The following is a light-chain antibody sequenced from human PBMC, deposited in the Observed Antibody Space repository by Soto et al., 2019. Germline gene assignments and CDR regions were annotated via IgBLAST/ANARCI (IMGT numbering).Light chain of an antibody. V-gene: IGLV1-44*01. CDR3: QSYDRSLSSPI. CDR1: SSNIGSNS. Sequence: QSALTQPPSASGTPGQRVTISCSGSSSNIGSNSVNWFQQVPGAAPKLLIYRNDERTYGVPDRFSGSKSGTSASLAITGLQADDEADYYCQSYDRSLSSPIFGGGTKLTVL. J-gene: IGLJ2*01. CDR2: RND.